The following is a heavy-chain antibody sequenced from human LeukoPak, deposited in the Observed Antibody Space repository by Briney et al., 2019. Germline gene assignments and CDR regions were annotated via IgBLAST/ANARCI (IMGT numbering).Heavy chain of an antibody. CDR1: GGSISSGGYY. CDR3: AREAAPDYGDYGTFDY. V-gene: IGHV4-31*03. CDR2: IYYSGST. D-gene: IGHD4-17*01. Sequence: SETLSLTCTVSGGSISSGGYYWSWIRQHPGKGLEWIGYIYYSGSTYYNPSLKSRVTISVDTSKNQFSLKLSSVTAADPAVYYCAREAAPDYGDYGTFDYWGQGTLVTVSS. J-gene: IGHJ4*02.